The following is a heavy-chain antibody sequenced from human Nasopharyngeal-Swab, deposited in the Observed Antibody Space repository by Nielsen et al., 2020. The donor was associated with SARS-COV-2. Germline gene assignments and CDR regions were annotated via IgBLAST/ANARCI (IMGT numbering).Heavy chain of an antibody. J-gene: IGHJ4*02. V-gene: IGHV4-34*01. Sequence: WRRQCPGKGLEWIGEINHSGSTNYNPSLKSRVTISVDTSKNQFSLKLSSVTAADTAVYYCARGPTQQLVRDYWGQGTLVTVSS. CDR3: ARGPTQQLVRDY. CDR2: INHSGST. D-gene: IGHD6-13*01.